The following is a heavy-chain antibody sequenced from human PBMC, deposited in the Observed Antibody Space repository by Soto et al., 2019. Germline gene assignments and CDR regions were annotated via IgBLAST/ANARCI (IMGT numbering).Heavy chain of an antibody. CDR2: INSDGSST. V-gene: IGHV3-74*01. CDR3: ARSGYYDSSGYYYGGDFAFDI. J-gene: IGHJ3*02. CDR1: GFTFSSYW. Sequence: PGGSLRLSCAASGFTFSSYWMHWVRQAPGKGLVWVSRINSDGSSTSYADSVKGRFTISRDNAKNTLYLQMNSLRAEDTAVYYCARSGYYDSSGYYYGGDFAFDIWGQGTMVTVSS. D-gene: IGHD3-22*01.